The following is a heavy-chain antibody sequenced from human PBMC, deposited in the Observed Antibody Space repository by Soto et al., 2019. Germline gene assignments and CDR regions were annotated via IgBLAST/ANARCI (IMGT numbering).Heavy chain of an antibody. CDR1: GFTFSSYG. D-gene: IGHD6-13*01. J-gene: IGHJ4*02. V-gene: IGHV3-30*18. CDR3: AKKTGSNNDY. CDR2: ISYDGSNK. Sequence: QVQLVESGGGVVQPGRSLRLSCAASGFTFSSYGMHWVRQAPGKGLEWVAVISYDGSNKYYADSVKGRFTISRDNSKNALYLHMNSLSAAGTPAYYSAKKTGSNNDYWGQATLV.